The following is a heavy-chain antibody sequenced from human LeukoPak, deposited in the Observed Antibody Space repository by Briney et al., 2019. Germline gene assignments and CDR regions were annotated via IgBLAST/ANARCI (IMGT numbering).Heavy chain of an antibody. J-gene: IGHJ4*02. CDR1: GFTFSSYA. CDR2: ISGSGGST. D-gene: IGHD5-24*01. Sequence: GGSLRLSCAASGFTFSSYAMTWVRQAPGKGLEWVSAISGSGGSTYYADSVKGRFTISRDNSKNTLYLQMNSLRAEDTAVYYCAKDRRDGYNPHSFDYWGQGTLVTVSS. V-gene: IGHV3-23*01. CDR3: AKDRRDGYNPHSFDY.